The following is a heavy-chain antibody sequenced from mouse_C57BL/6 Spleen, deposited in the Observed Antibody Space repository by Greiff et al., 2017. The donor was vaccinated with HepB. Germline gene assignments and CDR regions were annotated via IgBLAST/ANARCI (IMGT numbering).Heavy chain of an antibody. CDR2: IYPGDGDT. Sequence: VQLQQSGAELVKPGASVKISCKASGYAFSSYWMNWVKQRPGKGLEWIGQIYPGDGDTNYNGKFKGKATLTADKSSSTTYMQLSGLTSEDSAVYFCAREEGNIYYGDYWGQGTTLTVSS. CDR1: GYAFSSYW. D-gene: IGHD2-1*01. J-gene: IGHJ2*01. V-gene: IGHV1-80*01. CDR3: AREEGNIYYGDY.